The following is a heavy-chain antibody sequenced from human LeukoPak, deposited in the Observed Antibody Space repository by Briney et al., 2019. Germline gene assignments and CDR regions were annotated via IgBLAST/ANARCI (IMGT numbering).Heavy chain of an antibody. CDR1: GFTFGICG. CDR2: ISYDGNSK. V-gene: IGHV3-30*18. D-gene: IGHD6-19*01. Sequence: QAGGSLRLSCAASGFTFGICGMHWVRQAPGKGLEWVAMISYDGNSKHYTDSVKGRFTISRDTSKSTLFLQMNSLRAEDTAVYYCAKDLYSSGWYNYFDPWGQGTLVTVSS. CDR3: AKDLYSSGWYNYFDP. J-gene: IGHJ5*02.